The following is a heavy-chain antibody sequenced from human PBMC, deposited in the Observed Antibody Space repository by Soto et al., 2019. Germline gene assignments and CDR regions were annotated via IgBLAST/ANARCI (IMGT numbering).Heavy chain of an antibody. CDR2: ISYDGSNK. CDR3: AKDLVGHKDYWSGRYFYYYGMDV. CDR1: GFSFTTYG. Sequence: QVHLVESGGGVVHPGRSLRLSCAASGFSFTTYGMHWVRQAPGKGLDWVASISYDGSNKYYADSVKGRFTISRDNSKNTLYLQMNSLRLEDTAVYYCAKDLVGHKDYWSGRYFYYYGMDVWGQGTTVTVSS. V-gene: IGHV3-30*18. J-gene: IGHJ6*02. D-gene: IGHD3-3*01.